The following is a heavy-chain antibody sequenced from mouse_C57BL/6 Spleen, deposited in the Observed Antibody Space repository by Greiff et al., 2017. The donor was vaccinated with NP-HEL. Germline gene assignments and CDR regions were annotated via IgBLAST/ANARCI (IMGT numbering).Heavy chain of an antibody. V-gene: IGHV5-4*01. CDR1: GFTFSSYA. D-gene: IGHD4-1*02. CDR3: ARVLPQLESYFDY. CDR2: ISDGGSYT. J-gene: IGHJ2*01. Sequence: EVQGVESGGGLVKPGGSLKLSCAASGFTFSSYAMSWVRQTPEKRLEWVATISDGGSYTYYPDNVKGRFTISRDNAKNNLYLQMSHLKSEDTAMYYCARVLPQLESYFDYWGQGTTLTVSS.